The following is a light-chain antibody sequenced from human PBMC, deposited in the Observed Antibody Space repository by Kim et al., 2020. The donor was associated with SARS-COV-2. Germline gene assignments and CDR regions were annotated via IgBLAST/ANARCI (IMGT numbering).Light chain of an antibody. J-gene: IGLJ1*01. CDR3: SSYTSNNTLV. V-gene: IGLV2-14*03. CDR1: SSDVGSHNY. CDR2: NVS. Sequence: KSITISCTGASSDVGSHNYVSWYQQHPGKAPKLMIYNVSNRPSGISNRFSGSKSGNTASLTMSGLQAEDEADYYCSSYTSNNTLVFGTGTKVTVL.